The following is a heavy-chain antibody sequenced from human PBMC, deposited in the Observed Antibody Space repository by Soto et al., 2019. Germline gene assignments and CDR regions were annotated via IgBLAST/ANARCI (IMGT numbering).Heavy chain of an antibody. Sequence: QVHLQESGPGLVRPSEILSLTCTVSGGSISNYYWSWVRQPAGKGLEWIGRVSASGRTNYNPSLKSRLTMSVDTSKNQFSLKLSSVTAADTAVYFCARDSMFRGRSIDWLDPWGQGILVTVSS. CDR1: GGSISNYY. D-gene: IGHD3-10*01. V-gene: IGHV4-4*07. CDR3: ARDSMFRGRSIDWLDP. CDR2: VSASGRT. J-gene: IGHJ5*02.